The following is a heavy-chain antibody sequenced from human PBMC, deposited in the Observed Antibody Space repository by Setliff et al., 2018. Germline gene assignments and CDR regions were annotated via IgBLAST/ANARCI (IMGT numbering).Heavy chain of an antibody. V-gene: IGHV4-59*02. J-gene: IGHJ1*01. Sequence: SETLSLTCTVSGGSVSPYFWSWIRQPPGKGLQWIGYIYHNGNTNFNPSLQSRVTISVDMSKNQFSLKLTSVTAADTAVYYCARVDFTMIQGVLGLWGQGTLVTVSS. D-gene: IGHD3-10*01. CDR1: GGSVSPYF. CDR3: ARVDFTMIQGVLGL. CDR2: IYHNGNT.